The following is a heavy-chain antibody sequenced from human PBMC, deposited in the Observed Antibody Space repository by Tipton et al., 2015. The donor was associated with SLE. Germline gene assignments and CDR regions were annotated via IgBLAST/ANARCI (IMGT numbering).Heavy chain of an antibody. CDR2: ISYDGSNK. D-gene: IGHD2-8*02. V-gene: IGHV3-30*04. CDR3: ARDLVPNEHIDY. J-gene: IGHJ4*02. Sequence: RSLRLSCAASGFTFSSYAMHWVRQAPGKGLEWVAVISYDGSNKYYADSVKGRFTISRDNSKNTLYLQMNSLRAEDTAVYYCARDLVPNEHIDYWGQGTLVTVSS. CDR1: GFTFSSYA.